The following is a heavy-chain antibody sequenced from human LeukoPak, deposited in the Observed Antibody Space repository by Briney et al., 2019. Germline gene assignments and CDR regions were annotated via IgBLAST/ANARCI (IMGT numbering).Heavy chain of an antibody. CDR3: ARDVDWAFDY. J-gene: IGHJ4*02. Sequence: GGSLRLSCAASGFIFSSYSMNWVRQAPGKGLEWVSYIGSSGGTTISYADSVQGRFTISRDNANNSLYLQLNSLRDEDTAAYYCARDVDWAFDYWGQGTLVTVSS. CDR1: GFIFSSYS. V-gene: IGHV3-48*02. D-gene: IGHD3-9*01. CDR2: IGSSGGTTI.